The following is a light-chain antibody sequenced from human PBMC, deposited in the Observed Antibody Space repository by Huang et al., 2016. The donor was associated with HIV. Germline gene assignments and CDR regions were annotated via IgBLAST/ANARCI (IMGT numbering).Light chain of an antibody. J-gene: IGKJ2*01. CDR1: QTINTN. CDR3: QQYDSWPGT. Sequence: EIVMTQSPATLSASPGERGTLSCRASQTINTNLAWYQQTPGQAPRLLIYGSSTRATGIPARFSGRGSGTDFSLTISSLQSEDAAVYYCQQYDSWPGTFGQGTKLEIK. V-gene: IGKV3-15*01. CDR2: GSS.